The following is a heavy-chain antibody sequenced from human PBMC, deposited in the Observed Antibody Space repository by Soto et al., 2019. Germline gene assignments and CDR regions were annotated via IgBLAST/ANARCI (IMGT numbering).Heavy chain of an antibody. CDR1: GFTFSDYW. CDR2: INQDGSEK. Sequence: EVQLVESGGGLVQPGGSLRLSCAASGFTFSDYWINWVRQAPGKGLEWVAKINQDGSEKYYGDSVKGRFTISRDNAKNSLFLQRSSLRVEDTAVYYCAKAVTVAGTLPYYWGQGTLVTVSS. J-gene: IGHJ4*02. V-gene: IGHV3-7*01. CDR3: AKAVTVAGTLPYY. D-gene: IGHD6-19*01.